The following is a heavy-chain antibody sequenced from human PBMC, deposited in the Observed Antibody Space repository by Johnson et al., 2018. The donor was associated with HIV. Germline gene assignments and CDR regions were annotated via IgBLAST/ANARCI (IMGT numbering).Heavy chain of an antibody. CDR2: ISSSGSTI. D-gene: IGHD5-24*01. J-gene: IGHJ3*02. V-gene: IGHV3-11*04. CDR1: GFTFSDYY. CDR3: ARVERWLQFAFDI. Sequence: VQVVESGGGLVKPGGSLRLSCAASGFTFSDYYMSWIRQAPGKGLEWVSYISSSGSTIYYDDFVKGRFTISRDNAKNSLYLQMNSLGAEDTAVYYCARVERWLQFAFDIWGQGTMVTVSS.